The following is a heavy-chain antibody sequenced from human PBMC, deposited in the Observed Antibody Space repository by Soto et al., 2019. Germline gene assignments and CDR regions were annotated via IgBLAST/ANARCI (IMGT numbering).Heavy chain of an antibody. J-gene: IGHJ2*01. CDR3: AVVGPADV. CDR1: SVPITSYF. CDR2: IYHNGNF. V-gene: IGHV4-59*03. D-gene: IGHD3-16*01. Sequence: VVLQQSGPGLVKPSETLSLTCNVSSVPITSYFWSWVRQSPGKRPEWLGYIYHNGNFNYNPSLNGRVTMSIDKSKNQLSLILRSLTAADTAVYYCAVVGPADVWGRGTLVTVSS.